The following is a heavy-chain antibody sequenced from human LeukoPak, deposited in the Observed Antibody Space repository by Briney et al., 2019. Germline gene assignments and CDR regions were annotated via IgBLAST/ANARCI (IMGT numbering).Heavy chain of an antibody. V-gene: IGHV4-38-2*01. CDR3: ARHDYYDSSGYYYSHAFDI. Sequence: SETLSLTCAVSGYSISSGYYWGWIRQPPGKGLEWIGSIYHGGSTYYNPSLKSRVTISVDTSKNQFSLKLSSVTAADTAVYYCARHDYYDSSGYYYSHAFDIWGQGTMVTVSS. CDR2: IYHGGST. CDR1: GYSISSGYY. D-gene: IGHD3-22*01. J-gene: IGHJ3*02.